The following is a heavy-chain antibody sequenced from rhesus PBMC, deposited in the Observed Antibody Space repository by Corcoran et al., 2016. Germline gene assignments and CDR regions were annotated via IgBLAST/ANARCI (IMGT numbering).Heavy chain of an antibody. Sequence: QVQLQESGPGLVKPSETLSLTCAVSGGSISSNYWSWIRQSPGKGLEWIGYIYGSGSSTNDNPSLKSRVTLSVDTSKNQFSLKLSSVTAADTAVYYCASSPYSNYGLDSWGQGVVVTVSS. D-gene: IGHD4-23*01. CDR1: GGSISSNY. CDR2: IYGSGSST. J-gene: IGHJ6*01. CDR3: ASSPYSNYGLDS. V-gene: IGHV4S11*01.